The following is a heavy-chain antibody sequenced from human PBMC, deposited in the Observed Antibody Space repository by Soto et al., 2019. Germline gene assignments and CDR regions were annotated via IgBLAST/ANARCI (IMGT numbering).Heavy chain of an antibody. CDR2: ISGGGGST. V-gene: IGHV3-23*01. CDR3: AEDRSMGIAVAGTVFDY. Sequence: EVQLLESGGGLVQPGGSLRLSCAASGFTFSSYAMSWVRQAPGKGLEWVSAISGGGGSTYYADSVKGRFTISRDNSKNXPYLQMNSLRAEDTAVYYCAEDRSMGIAVAGTVFDYWGQGTLVTVSS. J-gene: IGHJ4*02. CDR1: GFTFSSYA. D-gene: IGHD6-19*01.